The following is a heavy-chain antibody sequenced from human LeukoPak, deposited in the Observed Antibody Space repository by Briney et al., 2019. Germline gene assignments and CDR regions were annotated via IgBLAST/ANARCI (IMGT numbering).Heavy chain of an antibody. Sequence: PSETLSLTCTVSGGSISSGSYYWSWIRQPAGKGLEWIGRIYTSGSTNYNPSLKSRVTISVDTSKNQFSLKLSSVTAADTAVYYCAREGLTARCFDYWGQGTLVTVSS. CDR2: IYTSGST. D-gene: IGHD2-21*01. J-gene: IGHJ4*02. CDR3: AREGLTARCFDY. V-gene: IGHV4-61*02. CDR1: GGSISSGSYY.